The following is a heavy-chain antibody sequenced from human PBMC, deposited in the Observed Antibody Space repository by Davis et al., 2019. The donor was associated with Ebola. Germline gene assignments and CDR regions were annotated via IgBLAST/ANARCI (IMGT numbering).Heavy chain of an antibody. CDR2: INAGNGNT. CDR3: AREGSWFDWHYFDY. CDR1: GYTLTSYA. D-gene: IGHD3-9*01. J-gene: IGHJ4*02. Sequence: ASVKVSCKASGYTLTSYAMHWVRQAPGQRLEWMGWINAGNGNTKYSQKFQGRVTITRDTSASTAYMELSSLRSEDTAVYYCAREGSWFDWHYFDYWGQGTLVTVSS. V-gene: IGHV1-3*01.